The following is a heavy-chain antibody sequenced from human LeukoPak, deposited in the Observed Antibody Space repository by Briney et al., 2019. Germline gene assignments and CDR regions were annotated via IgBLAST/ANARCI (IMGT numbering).Heavy chain of an antibody. CDR3: ARLTYGY. CDR1: GFTFSSFS. V-gene: IGHV3-48*02. J-gene: IGHJ4*02. Sequence: GGSLRLSCAASGFTFSSFSMNWVRQAPGKGLEWISYISNSGSDISYADSVKGRFTISRANAKNSLYLQMNSLSDEDTAVYYCARLTYGYWGQGTLVSVSS. CDR2: ISNSGSDI. D-gene: IGHD4-17*01.